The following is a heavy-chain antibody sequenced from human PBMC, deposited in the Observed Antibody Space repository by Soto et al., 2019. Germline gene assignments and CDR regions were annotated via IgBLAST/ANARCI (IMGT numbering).Heavy chain of an antibody. CDR1: GGSISSYY. CDR2: IYYSGST. V-gene: IGHV4-59*01. J-gene: IGHJ6*02. CDR3: ARVWGMTTVTTRSDYYGMDV. Sequence: PSETLSLTCTVSGGSISSYYWSWIRQPPGKGLEWIGYIYYSGSTNYNPSLKSRVTISVDTSKNQFSLKLSSVTAADTAVYYCARVWGMTTVTTRSDYYGMDVWGQGTTVTVSS. D-gene: IGHD4-17*01.